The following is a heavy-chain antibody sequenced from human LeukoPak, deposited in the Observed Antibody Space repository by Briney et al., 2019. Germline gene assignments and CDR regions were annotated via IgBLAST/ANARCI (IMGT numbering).Heavy chain of an antibody. J-gene: IGHJ4*02. D-gene: IGHD5-12*01. CDR3: ARGFYRGHVDY. CDR1: GGSISSYY. CDR2: IYYSGST. Sequence: SETLSLTCTVSGGSISSYYWSWIRQPPGKGLEWIGYIYYSGSTNYNPSLKSRVTISVDTSKNQFSLKLSSVTAADTAVYYCARGFYRGHVDYWGQGTLVTVSS. V-gene: IGHV4-59*12.